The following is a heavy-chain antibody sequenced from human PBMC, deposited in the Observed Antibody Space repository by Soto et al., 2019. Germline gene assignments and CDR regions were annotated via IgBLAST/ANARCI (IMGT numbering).Heavy chain of an antibody. D-gene: IGHD3-22*01. V-gene: IGHV3-73*01. J-gene: IGHJ1*01. CDR1: GFTFSGSA. Sequence: GGSLRLSCAASGFTFSGSAMHWVRQASGKGLEWVGRIRSKANSYATAYAASVKGRFTISRDDSKNTAYLQMNSLKTEDTAVYYCNGAPGSGYSSWGQRTAVTVSA. CDR2: IRSKANSYAT. CDR3: NGAPGSGYSS.